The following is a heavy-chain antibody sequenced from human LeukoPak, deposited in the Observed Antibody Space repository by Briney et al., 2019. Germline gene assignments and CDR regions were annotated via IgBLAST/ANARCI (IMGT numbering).Heavy chain of an antibody. Sequence: SETLSLTCTVSGGSISSYYWSWIRQPPAKGLEWMGYIYYIGSTNYNPSLNSRSTISGDTSNTPFSLKLSSLTAADTAVYYCARLSDSGSSGFASWGQGTLVTVSS. CDR3: ARLSDSGSSGFAS. D-gene: IGHD3-10*01. V-gene: IGHV4-59*08. J-gene: IGHJ4*02. CDR1: GGSISSYY. CDR2: IYYIGST.